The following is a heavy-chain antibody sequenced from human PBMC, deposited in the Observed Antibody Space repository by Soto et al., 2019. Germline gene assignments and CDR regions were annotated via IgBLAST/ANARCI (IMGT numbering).Heavy chain of an antibody. CDR1: GGTFSTYT. Sequence: QVQLVQSGAEVKKPGSSVKVSCKVTGGTFSTYTISWVRQAPGQGLEWMGRIIPLFGLPNHAQKFQGRVTITADKSTNTSYLEMTGLRSEDTAVYYCAFDVTTGVFYFDNWGQRTLVTVS. J-gene: IGHJ4*02. D-gene: IGHD1-1*01. V-gene: IGHV1-69*02. CDR2: IIPLFGLP. CDR3: AFDVTTGVFYFDN.